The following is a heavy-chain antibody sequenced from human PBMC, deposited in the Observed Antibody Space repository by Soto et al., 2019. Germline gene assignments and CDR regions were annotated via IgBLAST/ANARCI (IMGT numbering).Heavy chain of an antibody. CDR2: IYYSGST. J-gene: IGHJ4*02. D-gene: IGHD4-17*01. Sequence: QVQLQESGPGLVKPSQTLSLTCTVSGGSISSGGYYWSWIRQHPGKGLEWIGYIYYSGSTYYNPSHKSRVTISVDTSKNQFSLKLSSVTAADTAVYYCARVPFEDYGDRNFDYWGQGTLVTVSS. CDR3: ARVPFEDYGDRNFDY. CDR1: GGSISSGGYY. V-gene: IGHV4-31*03.